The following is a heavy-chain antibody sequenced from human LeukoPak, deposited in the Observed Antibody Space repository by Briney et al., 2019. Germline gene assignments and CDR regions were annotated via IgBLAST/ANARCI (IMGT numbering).Heavy chain of an antibody. Sequence: PPGGSLRLSCAASGFTFSSYEMNWVRQAPGKGLEWVSYISSSGSTIYYADSVKGRFTISRDNAKNSLYLQMNSLRAEDTAVYYCARYSSWYVSGRKYYYGTDVWGQGTTVTVSS. J-gene: IGHJ6*02. CDR3: ARYSSWYVSGRKYYYGTDV. V-gene: IGHV3-48*03. D-gene: IGHD6-13*01. CDR1: GFTFSSYE. CDR2: ISSSGSTI.